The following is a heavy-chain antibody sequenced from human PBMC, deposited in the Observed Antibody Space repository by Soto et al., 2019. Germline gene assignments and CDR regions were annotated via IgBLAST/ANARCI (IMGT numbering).Heavy chain of an antibody. CDR3: ARYHYDSSGYYYLDY. CDR2: IYPADSDT. D-gene: IGHD3-22*01. V-gene: IGHV5-51*01. CDR1: GYSFTTYW. J-gene: IGHJ4*02. Sequence: GESLKISCKGSGYSFTTYWIGWVRQMPGKGLECMGIIYPADSDTRYGPSFQGQVTISVDKSISTAYLQWSSLKASDTAMYYCARYHYDSSGYYYLDYWGQGALVTVSS.